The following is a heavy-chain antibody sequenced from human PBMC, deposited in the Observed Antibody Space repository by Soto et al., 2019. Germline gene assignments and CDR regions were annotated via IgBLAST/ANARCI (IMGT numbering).Heavy chain of an antibody. Sequence: QVQLQESGPGLVKPSQTLSLTCTVSGGSISTVDYWWSWIRQSPDMGLEWIGHIYDGGRPYNNPSLESRVTMSVATSKSQLSLTLCSVSAADTAVYYCARGPSGDKVDSWGQGTLVTVSS. CDR2: IYDGGRP. V-gene: IGHV4-30-4*01. J-gene: IGHJ4*02. CDR1: GGSISTVDYW. CDR3: ARGPSGDKVDS. D-gene: IGHD7-27*01.